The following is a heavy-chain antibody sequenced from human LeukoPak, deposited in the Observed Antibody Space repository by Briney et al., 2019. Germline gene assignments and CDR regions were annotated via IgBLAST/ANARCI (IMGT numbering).Heavy chain of an antibody. CDR3: ARQGPAGPPYHYYMDV. V-gene: IGHV4-34*01. Sequence: SETLSLTCAVYGGSFSGYYWSWIRQPPGKGLEWIGEINHSGSTNYNPSLKSRVTISVDTSKNQFSLKLSSVTAADTAVYYCARQGPAGPPYHYYMDVWGKGTTVTVSS. J-gene: IGHJ6*03. CDR1: GGSFSGYY. CDR2: INHSGST.